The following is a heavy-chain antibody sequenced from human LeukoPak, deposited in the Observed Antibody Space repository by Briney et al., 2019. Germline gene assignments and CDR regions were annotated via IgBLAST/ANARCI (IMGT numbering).Heavy chain of an antibody. J-gene: IGHJ5*02. CDR1: GGSISSSSYY. Sequence: SETLSLTCTVSGGSISSSSYYWGWIRQPPGKGLEWIGSIYYSGSTYYNPSLKSRVTMSVDTSKSQFSLKLSSVTAADTAVYYCARGRTVTGANNWFDPWGQGTLVTVSS. D-gene: IGHD4-11*01. CDR2: IYYSGST. CDR3: ARGRTVTGANNWFDP. V-gene: IGHV4-39*01.